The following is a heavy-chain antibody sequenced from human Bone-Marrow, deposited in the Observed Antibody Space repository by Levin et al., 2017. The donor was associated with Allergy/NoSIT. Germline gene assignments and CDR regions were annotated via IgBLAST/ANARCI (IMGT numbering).Heavy chain of an antibody. D-gene: IGHD3-9*01. Sequence: SCAASGFTFSSYAMHWVRQAPGKGLEWVAVISYDGSNKYYADSVKGRFTISRDNSKNTLYLQMNSLRAEDTAVYYCARDSYYDILTGYYNSYYYYGMDVWGQGTTVTVSS. CDR1: GFTFSSYA. CDR3: ARDSYYDILTGYYNSYYYYGMDV. CDR2: ISYDGSNK. V-gene: IGHV3-30-3*01. J-gene: IGHJ6*02.